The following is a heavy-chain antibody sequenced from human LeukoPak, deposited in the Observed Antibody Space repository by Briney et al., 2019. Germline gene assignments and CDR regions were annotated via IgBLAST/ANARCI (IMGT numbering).Heavy chain of an antibody. D-gene: IGHD3-22*01. V-gene: IGHV3-23*01. CDR3: SKVSYYDSSGYYDY. Sequence: GGSLRLSCAASGFTFSSYAMSWVRQAPGKGLERVSAISGSGGSTYYADSVKGRFTISRDNSKNTLYLQMNSLRAEDTAVYYCSKVSYYDSSGYYDYWGQGTLVTVSS. J-gene: IGHJ4*02. CDR1: GFTFSSYA. CDR2: ISGSGGST.